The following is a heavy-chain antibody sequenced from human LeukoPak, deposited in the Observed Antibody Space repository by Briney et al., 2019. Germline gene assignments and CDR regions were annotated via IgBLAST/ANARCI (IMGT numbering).Heavy chain of an antibody. CDR2: INRSGST. J-gene: IGHJ6*03. Sequence: SETLSLTCAVYGGYFSGYYWSWIRQPPGKGLEWIGEINRSGSTNYNPSLKSRVTISVDTSKNQFSLKLSSVTAADTAVYYCARGAVTGITVIVGAYYMDVWGKGTSVTVSS. CDR1: GGYFSGYY. CDR3: ARGAVTGITVIVGAYYMDV. V-gene: IGHV4-34*01. D-gene: IGHD3-22*01.